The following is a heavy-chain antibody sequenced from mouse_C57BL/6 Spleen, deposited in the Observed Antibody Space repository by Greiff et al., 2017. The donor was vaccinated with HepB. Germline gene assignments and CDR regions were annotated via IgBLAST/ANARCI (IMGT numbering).Heavy chain of an antibody. V-gene: IGHV1-42*01. CDR3: ARDGSSYRYFDY. J-gene: IGHJ2*01. CDR2: INPSTGGT. CDR1: GYSFTGYY. D-gene: IGHD1-1*01. Sequence: VQLKQSGPELVKPGASVKISCKASGYSFTGYYMNWVKQSPEKSLEWIGEINPSTGGTTYNQKFKAKATLTVDKSSSTAYMQLKSLTSEDSAVYYCARDGSSYRYFDYWGQGTTLTVSS.